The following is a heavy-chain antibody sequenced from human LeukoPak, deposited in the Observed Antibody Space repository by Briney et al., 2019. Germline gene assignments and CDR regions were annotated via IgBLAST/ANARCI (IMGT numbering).Heavy chain of an antibody. CDR1: GFTFRNYH. D-gene: IGHD3-9*01. Sequence: GGSLRLSCEASGFTFRNYHMHWVRQAPGKGLEWVSAISGSGGSTYYADSVKGRFTISRDNSKNTLYLQMNSLRAEDTAVYYCAKAGGDILTGYYMGYYYYYMDVWGKGTTVTVSS. CDR3: AKAGGDILTGYYMGYYYYYMDV. V-gene: IGHV3-23*01. CDR2: ISGSGGST. J-gene: IGHJ6*03.